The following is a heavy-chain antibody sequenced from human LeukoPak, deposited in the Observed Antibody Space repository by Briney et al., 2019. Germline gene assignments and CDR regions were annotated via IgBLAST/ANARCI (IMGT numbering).Heavy chain of an antibody. D-gene: IGHD3-10*01. CDR2: IYHGGST. Sequence: SETLSLTCAFYGGSISDYYWSWIRQPPGKGLEWIGEIYHGGSTDYNPSLKSRVTISVDTSKNQLSLKLTSVTAADTAVYFCARLNLAYVNTSGPNDFWGQGTQVTVSS. V-gene: IGHV4-34*01. CDR3: ARLNLAYVNTSGPNDF. J-gene: IGHJ4*02. CDR1: GGSISDYY.